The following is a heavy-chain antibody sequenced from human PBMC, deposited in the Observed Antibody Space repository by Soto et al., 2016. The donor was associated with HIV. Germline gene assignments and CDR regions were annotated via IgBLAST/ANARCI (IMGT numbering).Heavy chain of an antibody. V-gene: IGHV1-18*01. D-gene: IGHD2-15*01. J-gene: IGHJ3*02. CDR3: ARAYDIXIHCSGISCYRDAFDI. CDR2: ISAYNGNT. Sequence: QVQLVQSGAEVKKPGASVKVSCKASGYTFTSYGISWVRQAPGQGLEWMGWISAYNGNTDYAQKLQGRVTMTTDTSTSTAYMELRSLRSDDTAVYYCARAYDIXIHCSGISCYRDAFDIWGQGTMVTVSS. CDR1: GYTFTSYG.